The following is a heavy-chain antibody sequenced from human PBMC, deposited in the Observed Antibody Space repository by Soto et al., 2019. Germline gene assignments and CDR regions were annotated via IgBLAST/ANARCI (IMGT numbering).Heavy chain of an antibody. J-gene: IGHJ6*02. V-gene: IGHV1-69*13. CDR3: ARRGPIAAANYYGMDV. CDR1: GGTFSSYA. Sequence: SVKVSCKASGGTFSSYAISWVRQAPGQGLEWMGGIIPIFGTANYAQKFQGRATITADESTSTAYMELSSLRSEDTAVYYCARRGPIAAANYYGMDVWGQGTTVTVSS. D-gene: IGHD6-13*01. CDR2: IIPIFGTA.